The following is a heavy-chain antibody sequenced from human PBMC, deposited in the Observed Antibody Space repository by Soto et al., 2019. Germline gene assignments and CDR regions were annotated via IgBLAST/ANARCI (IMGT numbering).Heavy chain of an antibody. CDR1: GGSVSSSAYY. V-gene: IGHV4-61*05. J-gene: IGHJ3*02. Sequence: SETLSLTCTVSGGSVSSSAYYWGWIRQPPGKGLEWIAYIYYSGSTNYNPSLKSRVTISVDTSKNQFSLKLSSVTAADTAVYYCARIPFDCTNGVCYGLGAFDIWGQGTMVTVSS. D-gene: IGHD2-8*01. CDR2: IYYSGST. CDR3: ARIPFDCTNGVCYGLGAFDI.